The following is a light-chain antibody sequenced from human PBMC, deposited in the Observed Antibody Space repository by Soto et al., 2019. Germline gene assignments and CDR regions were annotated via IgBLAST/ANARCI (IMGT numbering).Light chain of an antibody. J-gene: IGKJ4*01. Sequence: DIQMTQSPSSLSASVGDRVTITCQASQDISNYLNWYQQIPGKAPKLLLYDASNLETGDPSRFSGSGSGTDFTFTISSLQPEDIATYYCQQYDNRPLSFGGGTTVEIK. V-gene: IGKV1-33*01. CDR2: DAS. CDR1: QDISNY. CDR3: QQYDNRPLS.